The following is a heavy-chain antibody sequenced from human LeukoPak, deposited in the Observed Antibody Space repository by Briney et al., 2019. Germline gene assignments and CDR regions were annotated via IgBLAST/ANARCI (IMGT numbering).Heavy chain of an antibody. Sequence: PGGSLRLSCAASGFNFSSYWMSWVRQAPGKGLEWVAKIKQDGSGKYYVDSVKGRFPISRDNAKNSLYLQMNSLRAEETAGYYCARETSVGTRGGLLGSYRLKWFDPWGQGTPVTVSS. CDR3: ARETSVGTRGGLLGSYRLKWFDP. CDR2: IKQDGSGK. CDR1: GFNFSSYW. V-gene: IGHV3-7*01. D-gene: IGHD3-16*02. J-gene: IGHJ5*02.